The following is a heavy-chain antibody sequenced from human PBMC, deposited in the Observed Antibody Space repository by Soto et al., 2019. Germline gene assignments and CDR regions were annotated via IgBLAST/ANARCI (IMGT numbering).Heavy chain of an antibody. CDR1: GFTFSSYE. Sequence: GGSLRLSCAASGFTFSSYEMNWVRQAPGKGLEWVSYISSSGSTIYYADSVKGRFTISRDNAKNSLYLQMNSLRAEDTAVYYCARXPVVPAAIIGYYYGMDVWGQGTTVTVSS. CDR2: ISSSGSTI. CDR3: ARXPVVPAAIIGYYYGMDV. V-gene: IGHV3-48*03. D-gene: IGHD2-2*01. J-gene: IGHJ6*02.